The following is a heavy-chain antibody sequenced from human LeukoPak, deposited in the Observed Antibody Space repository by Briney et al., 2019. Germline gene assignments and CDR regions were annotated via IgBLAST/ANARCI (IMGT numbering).Heavy chain of an antibody. D-gene: IGHD3-10*01. Sequence: GGSLRLSCAASGFTFSSYAMSWVRQAPGKGLEWVAVVSSDGRATYYADSVKGRFTISRDSSKNTLYLQMNSLRTEDTAVYYCAKEIFYGSGADYNACFDYWGQGALVTVSS. CDR2: VSSDGRAT. CDR3: AKEIFYGSGADYNACFDY. V-gene: IGHV3-30*18. J-gene: IGHJ4*02. CDR1: GFTFSSYA.